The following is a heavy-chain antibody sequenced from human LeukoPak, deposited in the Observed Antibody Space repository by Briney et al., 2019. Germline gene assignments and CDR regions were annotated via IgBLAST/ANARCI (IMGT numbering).Heavy chain of an antibody. CDR3: ARGVNSNYWHYYYYMDV. CDR2: INPNSGGT. CDR1: GYTFTGYY. V-gene: IGHV1-2*02. Sequence: ASVKVSCKASGYTFTGYYMHWVRQAPGQGLEWMGWINPNSGGTNYAQKFQGRVTMTRDTSISTAYMELSRLRSDDTAVYYCARGVNSNYWHYYYYMDVWGKGTTVTVSS. D-gene: IGHD4-11*01. J-gene: IGHJ6*03.